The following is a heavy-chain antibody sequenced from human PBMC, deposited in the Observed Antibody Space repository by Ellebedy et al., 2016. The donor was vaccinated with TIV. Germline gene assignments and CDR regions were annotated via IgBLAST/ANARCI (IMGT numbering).Heavy chain of an antibody. CDR1: GLTFSSHA. J-gene: IGHJ3*01. CDR3: ARDPVGVGPAFDV. CDR2: ITESGGNT. Sequence: PGGSLRLSCAASGLTFSSHAMSWVRQAPGKGLEWVSSITESGGNTYYADSVKGRFTISRDNSKDTLFLQMNSLIAEDTAIYFCARDPVGVGPAFDVWGQGTMVTVSS. V-gene: IGHV3-23*01. D-gene: IGHD4-23*01.